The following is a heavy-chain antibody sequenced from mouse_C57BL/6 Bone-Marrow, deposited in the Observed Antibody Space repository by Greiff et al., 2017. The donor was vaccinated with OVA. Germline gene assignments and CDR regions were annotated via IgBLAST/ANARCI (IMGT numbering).Heavy chain of an antibody. V-gene: IGHV5-16*01. CDR3: ARPYGNYWYFDV. CDR1: GFTFSDYY. D-gene: IGHD2-1*01. CDR2: INYDGSST. Sequence: EVKLMESEGGLVQPGSSMKLSCTASGFTFSDYYMAWVRQVPEKGLEWVANINYDGSSTYYLDSLKSRFIISRDNAKNILYLQMSSLKSEDTATYYCARPYGNYWYFDVWGTGTTVTVSS. J-gene: IGHJ1*03.